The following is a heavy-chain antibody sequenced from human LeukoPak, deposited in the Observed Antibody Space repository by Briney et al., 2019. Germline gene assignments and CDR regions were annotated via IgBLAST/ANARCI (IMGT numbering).Heavy chain of an antibody. J-gene: IGHJ6*03. CDR1: GFTFDDYA. Sequence: AGGSLRLSCAASGFTFDDYAMHWVRQAPGKGPEWVSGISWNSGSIGYADSVKGRFTISRDNAKNSLYLQMNSLRAEDMALYYCAKDISGGIYYYYYMDVRGKGTTVTVSS. V-gene: IGHV3-9*03. D-gene: IGHD6-19*01. CDR3: AKDISGGIYYYYYMDV. CDR2: ISWNSGSI.